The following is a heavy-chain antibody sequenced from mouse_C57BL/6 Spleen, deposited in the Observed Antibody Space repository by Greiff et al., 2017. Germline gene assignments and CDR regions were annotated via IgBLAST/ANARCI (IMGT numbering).Heavy chain of an antibody. CDR2: IDPSDSYT. CDR1: GYTFTSYW. CDR3: AISKKITTVVATDWYFDV. Sequence: QVQLQQPGAELVKPGASVKLSCKASGYTFTSYWMQWVKQRPGQGLEWIGEIDPSDSYTNYNPKFKGKATLTVTPSSSTAYMQLSSLTSEDSAVDYGAISKKITTVVATDWYFDVWGTGTTVTVSS. V-gene: IGHV1-50*01. D-gene: IGHD1-1*01. J-gene: IGHJ1*03.